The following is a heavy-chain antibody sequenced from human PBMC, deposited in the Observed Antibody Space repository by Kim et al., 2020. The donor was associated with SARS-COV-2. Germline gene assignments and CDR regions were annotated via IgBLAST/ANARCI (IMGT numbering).Heavy chain of an antibody. CDR1: GGSISGFY. V-gene: IGHV4-59*01. J-gene: IGHJ4*02. CDR2: TFYSGTT. CDR3: ARGIRSTSSPRPFDY. Sequence: SETLSLTCTVAGGSISGFYWSWIRQSPGEGLQWIGYTFYSGTTKYNPSLKSRATISIDTSKKQFSLKLKSVTAADTATYFCARGIRSTSSPRPFDYWGQGSLVIVSS. D-gene: IGHD2-2*01.